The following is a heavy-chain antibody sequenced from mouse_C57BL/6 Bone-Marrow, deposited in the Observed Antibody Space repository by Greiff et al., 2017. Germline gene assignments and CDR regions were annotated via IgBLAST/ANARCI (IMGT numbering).Heavy chain of an antibody. CDR3: ALRFAY. Sequence: VQGVESGPELVKPGASVKISCKASGYAFSSSWMNWVKQRPGKGLEWIGRIYPGDGDTNYNGKFKGKATLTVDKSSSTAYMQLSSLTSEDSAVYFCALRFAYWGQGTLVTVSA. J-gene: IGHJ3*01. V-gene: IGHV1-82*01. CDR2: IYPGDGDT. CDR1: GYAFSSSW.